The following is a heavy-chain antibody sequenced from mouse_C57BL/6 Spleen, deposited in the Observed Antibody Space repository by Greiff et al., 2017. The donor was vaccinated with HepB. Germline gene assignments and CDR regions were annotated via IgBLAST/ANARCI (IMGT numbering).Heavy chain of an antibody. CDR2: IYPRSGNT. V-gene: IGHV1-81*01. CDR1: GYTFTSYG. D-gene: IGHD1-1*01. CDR3: AYGSSPAMDY. J-gene: IGHJ4*01. Sequence: VQLQQSGAELARPGASVKLSCKASGYTFTSYGISWVKQSTGQGLEWIGEIYPRSGNTYYNEKFKGKATLTADKSSSTAYMELRSLTSEDSAVYFCAYGSSPAMDYWGQGTSVTVSS.